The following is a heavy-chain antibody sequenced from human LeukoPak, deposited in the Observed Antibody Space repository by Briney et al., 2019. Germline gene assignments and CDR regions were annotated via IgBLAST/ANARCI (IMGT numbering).Heavy chain of an antibody. Sequence: PSETLSLTCTVSGGSISSYYWSWIRQPAGKGLEWIGRIYTSGSTNYNPSLKSRVTISVDTSKNQFSLRLSSVTAADTAVYYCAKTHYFGSGTVVYYYMDVWGKGTTVTISS. D-gene: IGHD3-10*01. V-gene: IGHV4-4*07. CDR2: IYTSGST. J-gene: IGHJ6*03. CDR1: GGSISSYY. CDR3: AKTHYFGSGTVVYYYMDV.